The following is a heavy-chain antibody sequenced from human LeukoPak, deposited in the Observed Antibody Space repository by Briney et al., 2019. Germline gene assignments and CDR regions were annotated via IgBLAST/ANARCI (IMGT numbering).Heavy chain of an antibody. CDR1: GFTFSSYA. Sequence: GGSLRLSCAASGFTFSSYAMSWVRQAPGKGLEWVSAISGSGGSTYYADSVKGRFTISRDNSKNTLYLQMNSLRAEDTAVYYCAKDVEYVQWQEPDAFDIWGQGTMVTVSS. V-gene: IGHV3-23*01. J-gene: IGHJ3*02. CDR2: ISGSGGST. D-gene: IGHD6-19*01. CDR3: AKDVEYVQWQEPDAFDI.